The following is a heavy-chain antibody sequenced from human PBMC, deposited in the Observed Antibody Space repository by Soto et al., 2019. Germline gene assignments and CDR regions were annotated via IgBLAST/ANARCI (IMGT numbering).Heavy chain of an antibody. V-gene: IGHV1-3*01. J-gene: IGHJ5*02. D-gene: IGHD3-3*01. CDR3: ARGRGSRVVSFLAKQTSNNWFDP. CDR1: GYTFTSYA. Sequence: ASVKVSCKASGYTFTSYAMHWVRQAPGQRLEWMGWINAGNGNTKYSQKFQGRVTITRDTSASTAYMELSSLRSEDTAVYYCARGRGSRVVSFLAKQTSNNWFDPWGQGTLVTVSS. CDR2: INAGNGNT.